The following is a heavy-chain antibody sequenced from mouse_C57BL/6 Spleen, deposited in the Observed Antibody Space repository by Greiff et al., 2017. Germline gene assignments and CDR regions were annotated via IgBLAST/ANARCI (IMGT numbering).Heavy chain of an antibody. D-gene: IGHD2-4*01. CDR2: ISDGGSYT. V-gene: IGHV5-4*01. Sequence: EVQLVESGGGLVKPGGSLKLSCAASGFTFSSYAMSWVRQTPEKRLEWVATISDGGSYTYYPDNVKGRFTISRDNAKNNLYLQMSHLKSEDTAMYYCARDLPYDYEYYFDYWGQGTTLTVSS. J-gene: IGHJ2*01. CDR1: GFTFSSYA. CDR3: ARDLPYDYEYYFDY.